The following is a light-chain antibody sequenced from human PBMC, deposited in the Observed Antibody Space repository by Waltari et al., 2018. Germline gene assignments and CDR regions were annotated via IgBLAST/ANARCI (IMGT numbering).Light chain of an antibody. Sequence: QLVLTQSPSASASLGASVKLTCTLSSGHSSNIIAWIQQQPEKGPRYLMKVNSDGSHSKGDEIPDRFSGSSSGAERYLTISTVQSEDEADYYCQTGGHGTWVFGGGTKLTVL. J-gene: IGLJ3*02. CDR1: SGHSSNI. CDR2: VNSDGSH. V-gene: IGLV4-69*01. CDR3: QTGGHGTWV.